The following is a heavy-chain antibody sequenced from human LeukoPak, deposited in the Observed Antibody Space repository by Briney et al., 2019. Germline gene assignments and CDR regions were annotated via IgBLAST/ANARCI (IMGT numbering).Heavy chain of an antibody. V-gene: IGHV4-39*07. CDR1: GGTISSSSYY. J-gene: IGHJ4*02. CDR3: ARAEPYCSGGSCYHQIFDY. D-gene: IGHD2-15*01. CDR2: IYYSGST. Sequence: SETLSLTCTVSGGTISSSSYYWGWIRQPPGKGLEWIGSIYYSGSTYYNPSLKSRVIISVDTSKNQFSLKLSSVTAADTAMYYCARAEPYCSGGSCYHQIFDYWGQGTLVTVSS.